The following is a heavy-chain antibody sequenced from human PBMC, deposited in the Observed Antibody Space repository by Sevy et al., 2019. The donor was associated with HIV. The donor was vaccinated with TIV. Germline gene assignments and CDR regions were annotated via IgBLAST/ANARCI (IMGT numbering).Heavy chain of an antibody. J-gene: IGHJ6*02. V-gene: IGHV3-23*01. Sequence: GGSLRLSCAASGFTFSSYVMSWVRQAPGKGLEWVSTISGSGVSTYYADSVKGRFTISRDNSKNTVYLQMNTLRAEDTGVYYCAKEAARGYGCGQGTTVTVSS. CDR2: ISGSGVST. CDR1: GFTFSSYV. D-gene: IGHD2-15*01. CDR3: AKEAARGYG.